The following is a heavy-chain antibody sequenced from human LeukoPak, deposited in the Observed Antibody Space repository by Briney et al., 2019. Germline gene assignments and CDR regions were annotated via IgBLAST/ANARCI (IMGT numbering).Heavy chain of an antibody. CDR1: GFTFEDYG. CDR2: INWNGDNP. CDR3: ARRSLSGATTGYYYDS. V-gene: IGHV3-20*04. J-gene: IGHJ5*01. Sequence: PGGSLRLSCEASGFTFEDYGMTWVRQRPGRGLEYVAEINWNGDNPVYENSLRGRFTISRSNAKNSVYLEMNSLRVEDTAFYYCARRSLSGATTGYYYDSWGQGTLVTVSS. D-gene: IGHD1-26*01.